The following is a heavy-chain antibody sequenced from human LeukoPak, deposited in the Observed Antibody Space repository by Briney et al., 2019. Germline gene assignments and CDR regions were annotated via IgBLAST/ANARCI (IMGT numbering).Heavy chain of an antibody. D-gene: IGHD3-10*01. CDR3: AFHGSGSPS. CDR2: INSDGGST. CDR1: GFTFSSYY. V-gene: IGHV3-74*01. J-gene: IGHJ4*01. Sequence: GGSLRLSCAASGFTFSSYYMHWVRQAPGKGPVWVSRINSDGGSTTYADSVKGRFTISRDNAKNTLYLQMNSLRAEDTAVYYCAFHGSGSPSWGQGTLVTVSS.